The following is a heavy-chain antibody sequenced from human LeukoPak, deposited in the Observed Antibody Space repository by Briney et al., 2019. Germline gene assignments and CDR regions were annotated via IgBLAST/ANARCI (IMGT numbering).Heavy chain of an antibody. D-gene: IGHD3-22*01. Sequence: PGGSLRLSCAASGFTFSSHSISWLRQAPGNGLEWVSAISGSGDSTYYTDSVKGRFTISRDNYKNKLYLQMNSLRAEDTDVYECAKGRYYHDNSDAFEIWGQGTMVTVSS. CDR3: AKGRYYHDNSDAFEI. CDR2: ISGSGDST. CDR1: GFTFSSHS. V-gene: IGHV3-23*01. J-gene: IGHJ3*02.